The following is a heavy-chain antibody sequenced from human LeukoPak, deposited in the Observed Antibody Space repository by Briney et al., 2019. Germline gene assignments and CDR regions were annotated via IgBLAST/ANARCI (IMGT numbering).Heavy chain of an antibody. CDR2: ISGSGGST. V-gene: IGHV3-23*01. D-gene: IGHD3-22*01. CDR1: GFTFSSYA. CDR3: ANPPRGPPNYYDSSGRGVY. J-gene: IGHJ4*02. Sequence: GGSLRLSCAASGFTFSSYAMSWVRQAPGKGLEWVSAISGSGGSTYYADSVKGRFTISRDNSKNTLYLQMNSLRAEDTAVYYCANPPRGPPNYYDSSGRGVYWGQGTLVTVSS.